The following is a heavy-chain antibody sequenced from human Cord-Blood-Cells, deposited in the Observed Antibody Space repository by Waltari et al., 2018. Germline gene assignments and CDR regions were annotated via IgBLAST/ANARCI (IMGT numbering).Heavy chain of an antibody. Sequence: QVQLVQSGAEVKKPGASVKVSCKASGYTFTSYGISWVRQAPGQGLEWMGWSSAYEGGANYAQKLQGRVSMTTDTSTSTAYMELRSLRSDDTAVYYCARGRSPDYYFDYWGQGTLVTVSS. CDR1: GYTFTSYG. CDR3: ARGRSPDYYFDY. V-gene: IGHV1-18*01. CDR2: SSAYEGGA. J-gene: IGHJ4*02.